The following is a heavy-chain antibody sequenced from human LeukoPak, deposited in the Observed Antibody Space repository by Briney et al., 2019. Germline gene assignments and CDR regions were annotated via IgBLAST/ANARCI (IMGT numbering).Heavy chain of an antibody. CDR3: ARDGDTAMVGYFDY. J-gene: IGHJ4*02. Sequence: SETLSLTCAVSGGSISSSNWWSWVRQPPGKGLEWIGEIYHSGSTNYNPSLKSRVTISVDKSKNQFSLKLSSVTAADTAVYYCARDGDTAMVGYFDYWGQGTLVTVSS. V-gene: IGHV4-4*02. CDR2: IYHSGST. D-gene: IGHD5-18*01. CDR1: GGSISSSNW.